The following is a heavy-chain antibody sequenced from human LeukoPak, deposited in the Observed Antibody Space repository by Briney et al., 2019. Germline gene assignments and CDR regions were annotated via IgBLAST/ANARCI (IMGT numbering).Heavy chain of an antibody. V-gene: IGHV1-18*01. CDR3: ARVAGRVRDSSGWYFDY. J-gene: IGHJ4*02. CDR1: GYTFTSYG. D-gene: IGHD6-25*01. Sequence: ASVKVSCKASGYTFTSYGISWVRQAPGQGLEWMGWISAYNGNTNYAQKLQGRVTMTTDTSTSTAYMELRSLRSDDTAVYYCARVAGRVRDSSGWYFDYWGRGTLVTVSS. CDR2: ISAYNGNT.